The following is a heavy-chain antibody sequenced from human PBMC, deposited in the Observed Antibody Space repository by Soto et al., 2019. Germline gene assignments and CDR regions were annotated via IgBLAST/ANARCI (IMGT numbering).Heavy chain of an antibody. CDR2: IIPIFGTA. CDR3: ARDQLRAYSSSWRYYFDY. CDR1: GGTFSSYA. Sequence: GASVKVSCKASGGTFSSYAISWVRQAPGQGLEWMGGIIPIFGTANYAQKFQGRVTITADKSTSTAYMELSSLRSEDTAVYYCARDQLRAYSSSWRYYFDYWGQGTLVTVSS. J-gene: IGHJ4*02. V-gene: IGHV1-69*06. D-gene: IGHD6-13*01.